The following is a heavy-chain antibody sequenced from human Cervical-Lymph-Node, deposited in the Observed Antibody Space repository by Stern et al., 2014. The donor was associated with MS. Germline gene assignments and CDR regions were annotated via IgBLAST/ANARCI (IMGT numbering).Heavy chain of an antibody. CDR2: IYPGDSDT. D-gene: IGHD6-19*01. CDR3: ARHCAKREQCAFDY. Sequence: EVQLVQSGAEVKKPGESLKISCKGSGYSFSTYWIGGVRQMPGQGQEWMGLIYPGDSDTRYSPSFQGQVTISADKSISTAYLQWSSLKASDTAMYYCARHCAKREQCAFDYWGQGTLVTVSS. J-gene: IGHJ4*02. CDR1: GYSFSTYW. V-gene: IGHV5-51*01.